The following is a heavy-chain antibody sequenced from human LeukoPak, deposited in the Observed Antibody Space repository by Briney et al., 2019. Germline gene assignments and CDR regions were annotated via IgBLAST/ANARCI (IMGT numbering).Heavy chain of an antibody. V-gene: IGHV3-48*03. D-gene: IGHD6-19*01. CDR1: GFPFSVYE. CDR2: IGSSGTTI. CDR3: ALLAVASDFDY. J-gene: IGHJ4*02. Sequence: GGSLRLPCAVSGFPFSVYEMNWVRQAPGKGLEWVSNIGSSGTTIYYADSVRGRFSISRDNAKSSLYLQMNSLRVEDTAVYYCALLAVASDFDYWGQGALVTVSS.